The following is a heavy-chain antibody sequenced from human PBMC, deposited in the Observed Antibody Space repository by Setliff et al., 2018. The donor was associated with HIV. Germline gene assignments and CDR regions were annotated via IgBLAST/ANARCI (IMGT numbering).Heavy chain of an antibody. J-gene: IGHJ6*03. CDR2: IYTSGIT. CDR3: ARDRRGYYYGSGSCYMDV. CDR1: GGSLTSKNYY. D-gene: IGHD3-10*01. V-gene: IGHV4-39*02. Sequence: PSETLSLTCSVSGGSLTSKNYYWGWICQTPEKGLEWIGYIYTSGITDYNPSLKSRVTIAGDTSKNQYSLKMSPVTDADTAVYYCARDRRGYYYGSGSCYMDVWGTGTTVTVSS.